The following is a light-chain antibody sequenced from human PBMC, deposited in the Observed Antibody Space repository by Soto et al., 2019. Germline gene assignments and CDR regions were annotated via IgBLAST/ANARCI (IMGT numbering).Light chain of an antibody. CDR1: QSVNNN. CDR3: QEYKTWPWT. V-gene: IGKV3-15*01. Sequence: TLMTQSPATLSVSTGESATLSCRASQSVNNNLAWYQQKLGQAPRVLIYGASTRATGIPARFTGSGSGTEFILTITSLQSEDSAVYYCQEYKTWPWTFGQGTKVEFK. J-gene: IGKJ1*01. CDR2: GAS.